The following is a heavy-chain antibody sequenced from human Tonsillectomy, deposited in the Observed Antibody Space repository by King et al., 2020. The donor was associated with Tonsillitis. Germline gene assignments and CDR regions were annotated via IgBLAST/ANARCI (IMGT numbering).Heavy chain of an antibody. V-gene: IGHV4-31*03. CDR3: ASTAPPYYYYYMDV. D-gene: IGHD4-17*01. CDR1: GDSISSGGYY. J-gene: IGHJ6*03. Sequence: QLQESGPGLVKPSQTLSLTCTVSGDSISSGGYYWSWIRQRPGKGLEWIGYISYSGSAVYNPTLKSRLTISLDTSKNQFSLRLSSVTVADTALYYCASTAPPYYYYYMDVWGKGTTVTVSS. CDR2: ISYSGSA.